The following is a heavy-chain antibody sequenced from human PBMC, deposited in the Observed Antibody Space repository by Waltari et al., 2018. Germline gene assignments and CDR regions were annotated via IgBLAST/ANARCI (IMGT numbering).Heavy chain of an antibody. CDR3: ARDPAYGALDY. J-gene: IGHJ4*02. CDR1: GFTFSPPW. CDR2: IKGDGSVA. D-gene: IGHD4-17*01. Sequence: EVHLVESGGGLAQPGGSLRLSCAAPGFTFSPPWLTWVRQAPGKGLEWLGNIKGDGSVANCVDSVKGRFTISRDNAKNSLYLQMNSLRAEDTAVYYCARDPAYGALDYWGQGTLVTVSS. V-gene: IGHV3-7*01.